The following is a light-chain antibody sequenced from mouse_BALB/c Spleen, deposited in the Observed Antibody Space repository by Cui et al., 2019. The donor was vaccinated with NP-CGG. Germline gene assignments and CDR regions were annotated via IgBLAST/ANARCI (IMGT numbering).Light chain of an antibody. J-gene: IGLJ1*01. V-gene: IGLV1*01. Sequence: QAVVTKETALTTSPGETVTLTCRSNAGAVTTNNYANWVQEKPDHLFTVLIGGTNDRVPGVPARFSGSLIGDKAALTITGAQTEDEAIYFCALWYSNHWVFGGGTKLTVL. CDR3: ALWYSNHWV. CDR2: GTN. CDR1: AGAVTTNNY.